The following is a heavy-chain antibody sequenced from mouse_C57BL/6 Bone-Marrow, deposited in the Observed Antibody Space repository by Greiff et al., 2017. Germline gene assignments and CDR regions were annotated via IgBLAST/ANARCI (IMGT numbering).Heavy chain of an antibody. CDR2: IDPETGGT. V-gene: IGHV1-15*01. Sequence: VQLQQSGAELVRPGASVTLSCKASGYTFTDYEMHWVKQTPVHGLEWIGAIDPETGGTAYNQKFKGKAILTADKSSSTAYMELRSLTSEDSAVYYCTRVDYGSSYPYWYFDVWGTGTTVTVSS. D-gene: IGHD1-1*01. CDR1: GYTFTDYE. CDR3: TRVDYGSSYPYWYFDV. J-gene: IGHJ1*03.